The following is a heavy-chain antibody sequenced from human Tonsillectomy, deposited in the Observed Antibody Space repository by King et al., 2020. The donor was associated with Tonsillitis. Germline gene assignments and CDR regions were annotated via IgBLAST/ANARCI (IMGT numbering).Heavy chain of an antibody. CDR3: ARGGRNGDYENWFDS. Sequence: QLQESGPGLVKPSETLSLTCTVSGGSISRSTYYWGWIRQPPGKGLEWIGSIYYSGSTYYNPSLKSRVTISVDTSKNQFSLKLSSVTATDTAVYYCARGGRNGDYENWFDSWGQGTLVTVSS. J-gene: IGHJ5*01. D-gene: IGHD4-17*01. V-gene: IGHV4-39*01. CDR1: GGSISRSTYY. CDR2: IYYSGST.